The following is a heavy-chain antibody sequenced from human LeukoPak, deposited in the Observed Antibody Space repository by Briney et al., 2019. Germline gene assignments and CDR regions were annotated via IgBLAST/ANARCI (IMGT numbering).Heavy chain of an antibody. CDR2: ISGSGGST. J-gene: IGHJ4*02. CDR3: AKVPRFDWLFEPWGY. V-gene: IGHV3-23*01. Sequence: PGGSLRLSCAASGFTFSSYAMSWVRQAPGKGLEWVSAISGSGGSTYYADSVKGRFTISRDNSKNTLYLQMNSLRAEDTAVYYCAKVPRFDWLFEPWGYWGQGTLVTVSS. CDR1: GFTFSSYA. D-gene: IGHD3-9*01.